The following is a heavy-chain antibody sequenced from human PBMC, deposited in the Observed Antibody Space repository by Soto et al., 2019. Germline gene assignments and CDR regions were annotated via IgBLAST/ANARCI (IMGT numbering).Heavy chain of an antibody. D-gene: IGHD2-15*01. J-gene: IGHJ5*02. CDR1: GFTFSDAG. V-gene: IGHV3-15*01. Sequence: VGSLTLSCAASGFTFSDAGMSWVRQAPGKGVDWVGRIKSKSDGGTTEYAAPVRGRFTISRDDSKNTLYLQMNSLKTEDTAVYYCTTDLWRIAVVVGSTGYFNPWGQGTPVTVSS. CDR2: IKSKSDGGTT. CDR3: TTDLWRIAVVVGSTGYFNP.